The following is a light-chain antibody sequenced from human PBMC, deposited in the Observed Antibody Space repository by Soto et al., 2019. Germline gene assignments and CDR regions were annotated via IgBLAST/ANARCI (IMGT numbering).Light chain of an antibody. Sequence: DIQMTQSPSSLSASVGDRVTITCRASQSISNYLNWYQQKPGKAPKLLIYAASSLQGDVPSRFSGSGSGTDFTLTISSLQPDDFATSYCQQRYSTPLTFGPGTKVDIK. CDR3: QQRYSTPLT. CDR2: AAS. J-gene: IGKJ3*01. V-gene: IGKV1-39*01. CDR1: QSISNY.